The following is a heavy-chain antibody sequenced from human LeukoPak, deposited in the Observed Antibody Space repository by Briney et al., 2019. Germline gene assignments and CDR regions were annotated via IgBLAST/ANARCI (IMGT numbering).Heavy chain of an antibody. D-gene: IGHD6-13*01. CDR1: GYTFTNYA. Sequence: ASVKVSCKASGYTFTNYAMNWVRQAPGQGLEWMGWINTNTGNPTYAQGFTGRFVFSLDTSVSTAYLQISSLKAEDTAVYYCARVPYSVWIAAAGTPFDYWGQGTLVTVSS. CDR2: INTNTGNP. V-gene: IGHV7-4-1*02. J-gene: IGHJ4*02. CDR3: ARVPYSVWIAAAGTPFDY.